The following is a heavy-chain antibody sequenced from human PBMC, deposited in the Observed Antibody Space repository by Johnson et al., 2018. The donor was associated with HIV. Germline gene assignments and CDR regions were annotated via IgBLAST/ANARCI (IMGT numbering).Heavy chain of an antibody. CDR1: GFTFSTYA. J-gene: IGHJ3*02. D-gene: IGHD3-22*01. V-gene: IGHV3-30*04. CDR3: ARGGTMIVVVITYDAFDI. CDR2: ISYDGSNK. Sequence: QVQLVESGGGLVQPGRSLRLSCAASGFTFSTYAVHWVRQAPGKGLEWVAVISYDGSNKYYADSVKGRFTISRDNSKNTLYLQMNSLRAEDTAVYYCARGGTMIVVVITYDAFDIWGQGTMVTVSS.